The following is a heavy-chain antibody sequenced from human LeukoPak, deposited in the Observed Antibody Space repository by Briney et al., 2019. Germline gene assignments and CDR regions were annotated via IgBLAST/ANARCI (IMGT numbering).Heavy chain of an antibody. CDR2: IYYSGST. J-gene: IGHJ4*02. CDR3: ARGPRKYDYVWGSYRYTFDY. Sequence: SQTLSLTCTVSGGSISSGDYYWSWIRQPPGKGLEWIGYIYYSGSTYYNPSLKSRVTISVDTSKNQFSLKLSSVTAADTAVYYCARGPRKYDYVWGSYRYTFDYWGQGTLVTVSS. V-gene: IGHV4-30-4*08. CDR1: GGSISSGDYY. D-gene: IGHD3-16*02.